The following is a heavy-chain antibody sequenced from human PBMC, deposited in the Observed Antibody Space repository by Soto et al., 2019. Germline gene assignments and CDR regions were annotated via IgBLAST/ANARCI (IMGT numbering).Heavy chain of an antibody. D-gene: IGHD5-18*01. CDR2: ISGSGGST. CDR1: GFTFSSYA. CDR3: AAIAEDTAINYGMDV. V-gene: IGHV3-23*01. Sequence: GGSLRLSCAAPGFTFSSYAMSWVRQAPGKGLEWVSAISGSGGSTYYADSVKGRFTISRDNSKNTLYLQMNSLRAEDTAVYYCAAIAEDTAINYGMDVWGQGTTVTVSS. J-gene: IGHJ6*02.